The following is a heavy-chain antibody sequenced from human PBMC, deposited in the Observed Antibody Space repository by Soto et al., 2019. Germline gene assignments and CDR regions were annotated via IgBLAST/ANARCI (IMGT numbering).Heavy chain of an antibody. V-gene: IGHV3-23*01. D-gene: IGHD3-3*01. Sequence: ESGGGLVQPGGSLRLSCAASGFTFSSYAMSWVRQAPGKGLEWVSAITGSGDSTYYADSVKGRFTVSRDNSKNTLYLQINSLRAEDTAVYYCAKVFVFTIREGFDYWGLGTLVTVSS. CDR1: GFTFSSYA. J-gene: IGHJ4*02. CDR2: ITGSGDST. CDR3: AKVFVFTIREGFDY.